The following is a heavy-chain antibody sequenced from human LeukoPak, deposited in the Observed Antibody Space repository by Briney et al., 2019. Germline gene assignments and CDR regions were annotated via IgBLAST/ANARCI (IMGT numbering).Heavy chain of an antibody. CDR3: ARAPHYGSGSDP. J-gene: IGHJ5*02. D-gene: IGHD3-10*01. V-gene: IGHV4-30-4*01. CDR1: GGSISSGDYY. CDR2: VYYSGST. Sequence: SETLSLTCTVSGGSISSGDYYWSWIRQPPGKGLEWIGYVYYSGSTYYNPSLKSRVTISTDTSKNHFSLKLSSVTAADTAVYFCARAPHYGSGSDPWGQGTLVTVSS.